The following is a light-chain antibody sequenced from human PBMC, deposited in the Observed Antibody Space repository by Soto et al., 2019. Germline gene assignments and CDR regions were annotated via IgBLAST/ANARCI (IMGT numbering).Light chain of an antibody. CDR2: AAS. J-gene: IGKJ4*01. CDR3: QQSNSFPFT. Sequence: DIQMTQSPSSVSASVGDRVTITCRARQGISSWLAWYQQKPGKAPKLLIYAASSLQSGVSSRFNGSGYGTAVTLTLSSLQPEDFATYYCQQSNSFPFTFGGGTKVQIK. V-gene: IGKV1-12*01. CDR1: QGISSW.